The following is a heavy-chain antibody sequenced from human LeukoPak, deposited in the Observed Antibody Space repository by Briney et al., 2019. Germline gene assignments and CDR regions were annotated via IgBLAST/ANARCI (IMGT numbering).Heavy chain of an antibody. CDR2: ISYSGST. V-gene: IGHV4-59*01. J-gene: IGHJ4*02. Sequence: SXTLSLTCTVCGGSISSYYWSWIRQPPGKGLEWIGYISYSGSTNYNPSLKRRVTISVDTSKKKFSLKLSSVTAADTAVYYCARYVWGSYPTFEDYWGQGTLVTVSS. CDR1: GGSISSYY. D-gene: IGHD3-16*02. CDR3: ARYVWGSYPTFEDY.